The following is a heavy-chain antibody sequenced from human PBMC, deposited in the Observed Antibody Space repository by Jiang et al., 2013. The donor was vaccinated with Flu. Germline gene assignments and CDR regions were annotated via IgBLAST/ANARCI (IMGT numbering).Heavy chain of an antibody. CDR2: FGGISATV. CDR1: GFTFDDYA. V-gene: IGHV3-9*01. D-gene: IGHD3-3*01. J-gene: IGHJ6*02. Sequence: ASGFTFDDYAMHWVRQAPGKGLGSGSQVFGGISATVGYADSVKGRFTISRDNAKNYMFLQMNSLRPEDTALYYCAKDVRHGTYDLGHWDYYGMDVWGQGTTVTVS. CDR3: AKDVRHGTYDLGHWDYYGMDV.